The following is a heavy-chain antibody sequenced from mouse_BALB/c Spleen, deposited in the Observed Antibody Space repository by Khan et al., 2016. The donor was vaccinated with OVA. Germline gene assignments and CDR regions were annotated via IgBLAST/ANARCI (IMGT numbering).Heavy chain of an antibody. CDR3: ARRNYFGYTFAY. Sequence: QVQLQQSGAELARPGASVKLSCTASGYTFTDYYINWVKQRTGQGLEWIGEISPGSGDTYYNERFRGKATLTADKSSSTAYMQLSSLTSAASAVYFCARRNYFGYTFAYWGQGTLVTVS. CDR2: ISPGSGDT. CDR1: GYTFTDYY. D-gene: IGHD1-2*01. J-gene: IGHJ3*01. V-gene: IGHV1-77*01.